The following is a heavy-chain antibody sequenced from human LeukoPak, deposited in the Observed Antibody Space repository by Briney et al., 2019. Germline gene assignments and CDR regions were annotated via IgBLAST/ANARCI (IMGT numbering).Heavy chain of an antibody. CDR2: TYYRSKWSN. V-gene: IGHV6-1*01. J-gene: IGHJ5*01. CDR3: ARDPHRANEWGPFDF. Sequence: SQTLSLTCAVSGDSVSRNSASWNWIRQSPSGSLEWLGRTYYRSKWSNNYASSVKSRITINPDTSKNEFSLQLHSVTPEDTAVYYCARDPHRANEWGPFDFWGQGTLVTVSS. CDR1: GDSVSRNSAS. D-gene: IGHD1-1*01.